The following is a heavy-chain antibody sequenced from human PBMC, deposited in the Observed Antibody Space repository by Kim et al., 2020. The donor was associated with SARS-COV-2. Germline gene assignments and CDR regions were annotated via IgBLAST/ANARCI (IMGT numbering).Heavy chain of an antibody. V-gene: IGHV3-15*01. Sequence: GGSLRLSCAASGFTFSNAWMSWVRQAPGKGLEWVGRIKSKTDGGTTDYAAPVKGRFTISRDDSKNTLYLQMNSLKTEDTAVYYCTTGYNWNYEGAYFDYWGQGTLVTVSS. CDR2: IKSKTDGGTT. CDR1: GFTFSNAW. CDR3: TTGYNWNYEGAYFDY. J-gene: IGHJ4*02. D-gene: IGHD1-7*01.